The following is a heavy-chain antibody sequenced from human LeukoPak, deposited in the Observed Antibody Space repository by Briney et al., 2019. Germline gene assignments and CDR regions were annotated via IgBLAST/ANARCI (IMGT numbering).Heavy chain of an antibody. V-gene: IGHV1-18*01. CDR1: GYTFTSYG. CDR3: ARDREYYDILTGYSHDAFDI. CDR2: IGAYNGNT. Sequence: ASVKVSCKASGYTFTSYGISWVRQAPGQGLEWMGWIGAYNGNTNYAQKLQGRVTMTTDTSTSTAYMELRSLRSDDTAVYYCARDREYYDILTGYSHDAFDIWGQGTMVTVSS. D-gene: IGHD3-9*01. J-gene: IGHJ3*02.